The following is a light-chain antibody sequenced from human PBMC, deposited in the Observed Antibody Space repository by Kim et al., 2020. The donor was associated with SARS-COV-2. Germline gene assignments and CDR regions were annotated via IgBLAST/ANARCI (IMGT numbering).Light chain of an antibody. J-gene: IGKJ3*01. CDR3: QHYGRSRFT. CDR1: QSVSSNY. Sequence: EIVLTQSPGTLSLSPGERATLSCRANQSVSSNYLAWYQQKPGQAPRLLIYGASSRATGIPDRFSGSGSGTDFSLTISRLEPEDFAVYYCQHYGRSRFTFGPGTQVDIK. CDR2: GAS. V-gene: IGKV3-20*01.